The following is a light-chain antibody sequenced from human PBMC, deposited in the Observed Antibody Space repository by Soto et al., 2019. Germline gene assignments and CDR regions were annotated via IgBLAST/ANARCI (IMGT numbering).Light chain of an antibody. CDR3: QQYNSYPRT. CDR2: GAS. Sequence: EIVLTQSPGTLSLSPGERATLSCRASQSISSNYLAWYQQKPGQAPRLVIYGASSRATGIPDRFSGSGSGTEFTLTISSLQPDDFATYYCQQYNSYPRTFGQGTKVDIK. J-gene: IGKJ1*01. CDR1: QSISSNY. V-gene: IGKV3-20*01.